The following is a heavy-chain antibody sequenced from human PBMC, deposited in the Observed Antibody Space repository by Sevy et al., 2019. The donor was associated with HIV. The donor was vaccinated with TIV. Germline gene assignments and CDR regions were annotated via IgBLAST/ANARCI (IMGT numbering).Heavy chain of an antibody. J-gene: IGHJ4*02. CDR3: AMNYYDSSGSSFFFDY. V-gene: IGHV3-33*01. CDR2: IWYDGSNK. D-gene: IGHD3-22*01. CDR1: GFTFSSYG. Sequence: GGSLRLSCAASGFTFSSYGMHWVRQAPGKGLEWVAVIWYDGSNKYYADSVKGRFTISRDNSKSTLYLQMNSLRAEDTAVYYCAMNYYDSSGSSFFFDYWGQGTLVTVSS.